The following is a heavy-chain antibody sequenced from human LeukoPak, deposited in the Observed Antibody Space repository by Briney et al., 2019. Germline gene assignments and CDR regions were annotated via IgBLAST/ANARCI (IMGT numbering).Heavy chain of an antibody. CDR3: AVANPYTRGWYYFDD. J-gene: IGHJ4*02. V-gene: IGHV3-53*01. D-gene: IGHD6-19*01. CDR1: GFTFSSYA. CDR2: IYSGGST. Sequence: GGSLRLSCAASGFTFSSYAMSWVRQAPGKGLECVSVIYSGGSTYYADSVKGRFTISRDNSGNTLYLQMNNLRAEDTAAYYCAVANPYTRGWYYFDDWGQGTLVTVSS.